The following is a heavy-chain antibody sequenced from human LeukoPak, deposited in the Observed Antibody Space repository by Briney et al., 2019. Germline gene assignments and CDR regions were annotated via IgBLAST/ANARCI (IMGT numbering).Heavy chain of an antibody. CDR3: ASGIAYYQPSKNAFDF. V-gene: IGHV4-59*12. CDR1: GFNFRAYW. Sequence: GSLRLSCTTSGFNFRAYWMGWVRQAPGKGLEWIGYIYYSGSTNYNPSLKSRVTVSVDRSKNQFSLKVYSVSAADTAVYYCASGIAYYQPSKNAFDFWGQGTMVIVSS. D-gene: IGHD2-2*01. J-gene: IGHJ3*01. CDR2: IYYSGST.